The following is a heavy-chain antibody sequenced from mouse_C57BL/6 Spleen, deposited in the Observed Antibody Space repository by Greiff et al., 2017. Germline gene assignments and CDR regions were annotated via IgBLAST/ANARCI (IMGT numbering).Heavy chain of an antibody. CDR2: INPYNGDT. J-gene: IGHJ2*01. V-gene: IGHV1-20*01. CDR3: ARSKGGYYLYYFDY. Sequence: EVMLVESGPELVKPGDSVKISCKASGYSFTGYFMNWVMQSHGKSLEWIGRINPYNGDTFYNQKFKGKATLTVDKSSSTAHMELRSLTSEDSAVYYCARSKGGYYLYYFDYWGQGTTLTVSS. CDR1: GYSFTGYF. D-gene: IGHD2-3*01.